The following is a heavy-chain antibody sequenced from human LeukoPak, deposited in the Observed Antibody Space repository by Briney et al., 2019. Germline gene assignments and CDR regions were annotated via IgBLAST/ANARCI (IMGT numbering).Heavy chain of an antibody. D-gene: IGHD3-3*01. CDR2: INSGGSST. CDR1: GFTFSSYA. Sequence: GASLRLSCAASGFTFSSYAMSWVRQAPGKGPVWVSRINSGGSSTSYADSVKGRFTISRDNAKNTLYLQMNSLRAEDTAVYYCARVEYGYYDFWSGLYYFDYWGQGTLVTVSS. V-gene: IGHV3-74*01. CDR3: ARVEYGYYDFWSGLYYFDY. J-gene: IGHJ4*02.